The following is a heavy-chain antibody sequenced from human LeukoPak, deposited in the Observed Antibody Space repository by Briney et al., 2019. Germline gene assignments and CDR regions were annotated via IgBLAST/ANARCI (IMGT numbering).Heavy chain of an antibody. CDR3: ARLPEGGYATSLGWLDP. Sequence: SETLSLTCTVPSAALSRSYWSWIRQTPGKGLEWIGYISYSGVSTYNPSLGSRVTISRDTSKNGVSLNLSSVTAADTAVYFCARLPEGGYATSLGWLDPWGQGTRVTVSS. CDR1: SAALSRSY. CDR2: ISYSGVS. V-gene: IGHV4-59*08. D-gene: IGHD5-24*01. J-gene: IGHJ5*02.